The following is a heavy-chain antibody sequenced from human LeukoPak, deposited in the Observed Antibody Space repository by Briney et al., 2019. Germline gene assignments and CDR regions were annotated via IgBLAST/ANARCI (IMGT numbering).Heavy chain of an antibody. D-gene: IGHD6-19*01. Sequence: GGSLRLSCAASGFTFSSYSMNWVRQAPGKGLKWVSSISSSSSYIYYADSVKGRFTISRDNAKNSLYLQMNSLRAEDTAVYYCARDRIAVAGTGGAFDIWGQGTMVTVSS. J-gene: IGHJ3*02. CDR2: ISSSSSYI. CDR1: GFTFSSYS. V-gene: IGHV3-21*01. CDR3: ARDRIAVAGTGGAFDI.